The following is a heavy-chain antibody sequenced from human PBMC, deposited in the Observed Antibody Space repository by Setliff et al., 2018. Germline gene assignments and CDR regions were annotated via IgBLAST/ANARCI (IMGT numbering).Heavy chain of an antibody. CDR2: FDPEDGET. D-gene: IGHD2-15*01. CDR3: ATNSGGNTIDAFDI. Sequence: ASVKASCKVSGYTLTELSMHWVRQAPGKGLEWMGGFDPEDGETIYAQKFQGRVTMTEDTSTDTAYMELSSLRSEDTAVYYCATNSGGNTIDAFDIWGQGTMVTVSS. V-gene: IGHV1-24*01. J-gene: IGHJ3*02. CDR1: GYTLTELS.